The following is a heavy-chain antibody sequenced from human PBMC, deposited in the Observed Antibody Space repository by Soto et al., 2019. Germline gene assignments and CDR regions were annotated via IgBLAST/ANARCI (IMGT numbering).Heavy chain of an antibody. J-gene: IGHJ4*02. CDR2: IIPYYNTL. V-gene: IGHV1-69*01. CDR3: ASGASRWYPYCFDS. D-gene: IGHD6-13*01. Sequence: QAQVVQSGAEVRKPGSSVKLSCKASEGTFNSYAIAWVRQAPGQGLEWMGGIIPYYNTLNYAQKFQDRVTITADDSTNTVYMKLSSLRSDDTAFYFCASGASRWYPYCFDSWAQGTLVTVSS. CDR1: EGTFNSYA.